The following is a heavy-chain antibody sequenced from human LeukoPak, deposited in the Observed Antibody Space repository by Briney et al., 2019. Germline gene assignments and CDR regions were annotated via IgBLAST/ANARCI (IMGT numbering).Heavy chain of an antibody. CDR1: GGSISSYY. D-gene: IGHD5-24*01. CDR2: IYYSGST. V-gene: IGHV4-59*08. CDR3: ARLAGLRRDGYNLYFDY. J-gene: IGHJ4*02. Sequence: SETLSLTCTVSGGSISSYYWSWIRQPPGKGLEWIGYIYYSGSTNYNPSLKSRVTISVDTSKNQFSLKLSSVTAADTAVYYCARLAGLRRDGYNLYFDYWGQGTLVTVSS.